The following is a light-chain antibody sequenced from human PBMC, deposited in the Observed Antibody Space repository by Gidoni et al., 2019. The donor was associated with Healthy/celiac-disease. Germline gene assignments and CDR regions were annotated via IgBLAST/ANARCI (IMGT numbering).Light chain of an antibody. J-gene: IGKJ2*01. CDR2: GAS. CDR1: QSVSSSY. V-gene: IGKV3-20*01. CDR3: QQYGSSPKYT. Sequence: EIVLTQSPGTLSLSPGDRDTLSCRASQSVSSSYLAWYQQKPGQAPRLLIYGASIMATGIPDSFSGSGSGTDFTLTISRLEPEDFAVYYCQQYGSSPKYTFGQGTKLEIK.